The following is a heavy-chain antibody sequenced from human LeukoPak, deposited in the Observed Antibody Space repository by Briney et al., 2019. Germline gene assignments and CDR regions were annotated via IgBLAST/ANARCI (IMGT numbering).Heavy chain of an antibody. CDR2: ISACTGNT. D-gene: IGHD6-19*01. J-gene: IGHJ4*02. Sequence: ASVKVSCKSSGYTFTTYGISWVRQAPGQGLEWMGWISACTGNTNYAQKLQGRVTMTTDTSTSTAYMELRSLRSDDTAVYYCARDYSSGWPNFDYWGQGTLVTVSS. CDR1: GYTFTTYG. V-gene: IGHV1-18*01. CDR3: ARDYSSGWPNFDY.